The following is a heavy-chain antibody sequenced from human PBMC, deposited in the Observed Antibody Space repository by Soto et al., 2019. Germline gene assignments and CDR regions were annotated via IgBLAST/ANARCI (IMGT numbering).Heavy chain of an antibody. J-gene: IGHJ5*02. Sequence: PGGSLRLSCTASDFTFANFAMSWVRQAPGKGLEWVSAISGSGGTTWYADSVKGRFTISRDNSKNTLYLQMNSLGAEDKAVYFCARHAYGDLNWFDPWGQGTRVTVS. D-gene: IGHD4-17*01. CDR1: DFTFANFA. CDR3: ARHAYGDLNWFDP. CDR2: ISGSGGTT. V-gene: IGHV3-23*01.